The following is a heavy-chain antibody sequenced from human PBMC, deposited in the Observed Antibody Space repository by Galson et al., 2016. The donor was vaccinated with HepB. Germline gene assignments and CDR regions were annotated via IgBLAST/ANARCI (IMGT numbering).Heavy chain of an antibody. CDR2: ISSAGDTI. Sequence: SLRLSCAASGFTFSDFYMSWVRQAPGKGLEWIAYISSAGDTIDYADSVKGRFTISRDNAKNSLFLQMNGLRAEDTAVYYCARERDDYYGSGTYWDYWGHGTQVTVSS. CDR3: ARERDDYYGSGTYWDY. V-gene: IGHV3-11*04. D-gene: IGHD3-10*01. J-gene: IGHJ4*01. CDR1: GFTFSDFY.